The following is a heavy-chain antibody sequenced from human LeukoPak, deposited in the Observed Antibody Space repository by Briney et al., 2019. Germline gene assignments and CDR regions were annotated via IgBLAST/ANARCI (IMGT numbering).Heavy chain of an antibody. CDR2: IWYDGSNK. Sequence: GRSLRLSCAASGFTFSSYGMHWVRQAPGKGLEWVAVIWYDGSNKYYADSVKGRFTISRDNSKNTLYLQMNSLRAEDTAVYHCARGKQDFDNWGQGTPVTVSS. CDR1: GFTFSSYG. D-gene: IGHD6-13*01. V-gene: IGHV3-33*01. J-gene: IGHJ4*02. CDR3: ARGKQDFDN.